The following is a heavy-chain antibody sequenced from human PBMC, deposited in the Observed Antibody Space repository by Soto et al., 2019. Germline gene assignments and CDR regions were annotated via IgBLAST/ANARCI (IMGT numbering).Heavy chain of an antibody. CDR2: INHSGST. J-gene: IGHJ4*02. CDR3: ARWVRGYIFDY. D-gene: IGHD3-10*01. Sequence: SEALSLTCAVYVGSCIGYFWSWIRQPPGKGLEWIGEINHSGSTSYNPSLQSRVTISVDTSKSQFSLKLTSVTAADTAVYYCARWVRGYIFDYWGQGALVTAPQ. V-gene: IGHV4-34*01. CDR1: VGSCIGYF.